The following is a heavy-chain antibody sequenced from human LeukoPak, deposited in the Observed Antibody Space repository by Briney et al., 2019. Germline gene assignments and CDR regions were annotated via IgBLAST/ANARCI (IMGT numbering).Heavy chain of an antibody. CDR1: GFTFSSHE. Sequence: GGSLRLSCAASGFTFSSHEMNWVRQAPGKGLEWVSAMSASIGSTYYADSVKGRFTISRDNSKNTQYLQMHNLRAEDTAIYYCAKVKIYDSSGSYSHCFDNWGQGTLVTVSS. CDR3: AKVKIYDSSGSYSHCFDN. D-gene: IGHD3-22*01. CDR2: MSASIGST. V-gene: IGHV3-23*01. J-gene: IGHJ4*02.